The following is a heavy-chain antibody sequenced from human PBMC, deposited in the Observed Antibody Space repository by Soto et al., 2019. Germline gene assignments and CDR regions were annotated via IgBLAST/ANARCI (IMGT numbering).Heavy chain of an antibody. D-gene: IGHD3-10*01. CDR1: GGSIVSRDYY. CDR2: IYYNGNT. Sequence: QVQVQESGPGLVKPSHTLSLKCSVSGGSIVSRDYYWSCIRQHPEKGLEWIGSIYYNGNTDYNPSLRGRPTMSLDTSMNEFYLKLTSVTAADTAVYYCARDKGGAALKGSGMDVWGQGTTVTVS. J-gene: IGHJ6*02. V-gene: IGHV4-31*02. CDR3: ARDKGGAALKGSGMDV.